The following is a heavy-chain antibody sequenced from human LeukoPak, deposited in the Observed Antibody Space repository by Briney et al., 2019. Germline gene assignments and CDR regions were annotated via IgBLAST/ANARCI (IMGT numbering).Heavy chain of an antibody. CDR1: GFTFSTYS. Sequence: HPGGSLRLSCAASGFTFSTYSMNWVRQAPGKGLEWVSYISSSDNTIYYADSVKGRLTISRDNAKNSLYLQMNSLRGEDTAVYYCARGYCSGGSCRGNFDYWGQGTLVTVSS. D-gene: IGHD2-15*01. CDR2: ISSSDNTI. V-gene: IGHV3-48*01. J-gene: IGHJ4*02. CDR3: ARGYCSGGSCRGNFDY.